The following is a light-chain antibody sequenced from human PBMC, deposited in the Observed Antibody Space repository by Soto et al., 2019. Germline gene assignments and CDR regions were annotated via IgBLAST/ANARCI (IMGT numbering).Light chain of an antibody. J-gene: IGLJ3*02. CDR1: NIGSKT. Sequence: SYELAQPPSVSVAPGQTAAISCGGNNIGSKTVHWYQQKPGQAPVLVVFDDSDRPSGIPGRFSGSNSGNTATLTISRVEGGDEADYYCQVWDDTSEWVFGGGTKLTVL. CDR2: DDS. V-gene: IGLV3-21*02. CDR3: QVWDDTSEWV.